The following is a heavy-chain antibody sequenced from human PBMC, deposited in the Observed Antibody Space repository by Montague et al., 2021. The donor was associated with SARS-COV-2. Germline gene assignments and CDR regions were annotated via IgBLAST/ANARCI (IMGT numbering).Heavy chain of an antibody. Sequence: SETLSLTCSVSGGSISSTTYYWGWIRQTPGRGLEWIGNIYYDGSTYYNPSLQSRVTISVDTSKKQFSLKLTSVTAADTAVYYCESGPSSGTYYPFFHYWGHGTLVPVSS. D-gene: IGHD3-10*01. V-gene: IGHV4-39*01. J-gene: IGHJ4*01. CDR2: IYYDGST. CDR3: ESGPSSGTYYPFFHY. CDR1: GGSISSTTYY.